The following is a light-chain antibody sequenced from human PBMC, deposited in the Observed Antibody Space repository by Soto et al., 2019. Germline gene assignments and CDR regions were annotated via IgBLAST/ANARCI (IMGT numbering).Light chain of an antibody. J-gene: IGLJ2*01. Sequence: QSLLTQPPSVSGTPGQRVTISCTGSSSNIGAGYAVHWYQQRPGTAPKLLISDSDNRPSGVPDRFSGSKSGTSASLAITGLQAEDEADYYCQSYDNSHDWDVIFGGGTQLTVL. CDR3: QSYDNSHDWDVI. V-gene: IGLV1-40*01. CDR1: SSNIGAGYA. CDR2: DSD.